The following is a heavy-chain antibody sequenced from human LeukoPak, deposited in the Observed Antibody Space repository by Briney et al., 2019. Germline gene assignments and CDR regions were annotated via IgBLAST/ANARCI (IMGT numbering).Heavy chain of an antibody. CDR1: GFTFSSYA. CDR3: AREHSGWYEYCFDY. V-gene: IGHV3-30-3*01. Sequence: PGRSLRLSCAASGFTFSSYAMHWVRQAPGKGLEWVAVISYDGSNKYYADSVKGRFTISRDNSKNTLYLQMNSLRAEDTAVYYCAREHSGWYEYCFDYWGQGTLVTVSS. D-gene: IGHD6-19*01. J-gene: IGHJ4*02. CDR2: ISYDGSNK.